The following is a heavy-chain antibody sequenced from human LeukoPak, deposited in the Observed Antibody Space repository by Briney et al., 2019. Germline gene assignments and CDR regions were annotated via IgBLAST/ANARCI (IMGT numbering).Heavy chain of an antibody. J-gene: IGHJ4*02. V-gene: IGHV3-53*01. CDR3: ARGSGWLDY. CDR2: IYTIGTT. CDR1: GFTVSNTF. D-gene: IGHD6-19*01. Sequence: GSLRLSCAASGFTVSNTFMSWVRQAPGKGLEWVSVIYTIGTTYYADSVKGRFTISRDNSKNTLYLQMNSLRAEDTAVYYCARGSGWLDYWGQGTLVTVSS.